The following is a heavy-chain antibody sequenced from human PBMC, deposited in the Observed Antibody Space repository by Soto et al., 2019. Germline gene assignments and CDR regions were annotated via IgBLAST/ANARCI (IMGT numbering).Heavy chain of an antibody. CDR3: AKDRLVGATFGYYFDY. Sequence: QVQLVESGGGVVQPGRSLRLSCAASGFTFSSYGMHWVRQAPGKGLEWVAVISYDGSNKYYADSVKGRFTISRDNSKNTLYLQMNSLRAEDTAVYYCAKDRLVGATFGYYFDYWGQGTLVTVSS. D-gene: IGHD1-26*01. CDR1: GFTFSSYG. CDR2: ISYDGSNK. V-gene: IGHV3-30*18. J-gene: IGHJ4*02.